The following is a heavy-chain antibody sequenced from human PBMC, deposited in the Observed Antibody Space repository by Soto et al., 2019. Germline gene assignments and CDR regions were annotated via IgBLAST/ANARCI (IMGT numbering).Heavy chain of an antibody. CDR2: ITGNTRTI. V-gene: IGHV3-48*02. CDR3: ARPLGGGRWDS. CDR1: RFTVNNYD. J-gene: IGHJ5*01. D-gene: IGHD3-16*01. Sequence: PGGSLTLSCAASRFTVNNYDMLWVRQAPGKGLEWVSFITGNTRTINYVDAVKGRFTVSRDNAKNSLNLQMSSLRDEDTAVYYCARPLGGGRWDSWG.